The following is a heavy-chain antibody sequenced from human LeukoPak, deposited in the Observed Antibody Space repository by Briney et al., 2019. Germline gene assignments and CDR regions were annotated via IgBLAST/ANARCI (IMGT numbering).Heavy chain of an antibody. D-gene: IGHD1-20*01. CDR1: GFTFSTYT. J-gene: IGHJ4*02. Sequence: GGSLRLSCAASGFTFSTYTMHWVRQAPGKGLEWVALISSDGSNKYYADSVKGRFTISRDSSKNTLYLQMNSLRAEDTALYYCARDLTGTGDYWGQGTLVTVSS. V-gene: IGHV3-30-3*01. CDR2: ISSDGSNK. CDR3: ARDLTGTGDY.